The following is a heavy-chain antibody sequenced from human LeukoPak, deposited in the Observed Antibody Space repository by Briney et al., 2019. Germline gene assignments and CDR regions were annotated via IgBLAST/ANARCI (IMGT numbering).Heavy chain of an antibody. CDR2: INWNSGTI. Sequence: PGRSLRLSCAASGFTFDDYAMHWVRQAPGKGLEWVSGINWNSGTIGYADSVEGRFTISRDNAKNSLYLQMNNLRPEDTAFYYCAKDMTLAPAATSLDCWGQGTQVTVSS. D-gene: IGHD2-15*01. CDR3: AKDMTLAPAATSLDC. V-gene: IGHV3-9*01. J-gene: IGHJ4*02. CDR1: GFTFDDYA.